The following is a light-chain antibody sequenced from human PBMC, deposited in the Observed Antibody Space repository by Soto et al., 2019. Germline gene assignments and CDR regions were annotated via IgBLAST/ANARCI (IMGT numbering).Light chain of an antibody. CDR1: SSNIGPTYD. CDR2: ANN. J-gene: IGLJ1*01. V-gene: IGLV1-40*01. Sequence: QSVLTQPPSVSGAPGQRVTISCTGSSSNIGPTYDVYWYQQLPGTAPKLLIYANNNRPSGVPDRFSGSKSGTSASLAITGLQAEDEADYYCQSYDSSLSGYVFGTGTKLTVL. CDR3: QSYDSSLSGYV.